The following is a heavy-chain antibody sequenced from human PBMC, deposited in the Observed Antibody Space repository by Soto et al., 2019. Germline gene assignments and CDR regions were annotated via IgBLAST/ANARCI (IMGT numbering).Heavy chain of an antibody. CDR1: GGTFSSYA. Sequence: QVQLVQSGAEVKKPGSSVKVSCKASGGTFSSYAISWVRQAPGQGLEWMGGIIPIFGTADYAQKFQGRVTITADESTSTAYGELISLRSEDTAVYYCAKNPENYYYGMDVWGQGTTVTVSS. J-gene: IGHJ6*02. V-gene: IGHV1-69*12. CDR2: IIPIFGTA. CDR3: AKNPENYYYGMDV.